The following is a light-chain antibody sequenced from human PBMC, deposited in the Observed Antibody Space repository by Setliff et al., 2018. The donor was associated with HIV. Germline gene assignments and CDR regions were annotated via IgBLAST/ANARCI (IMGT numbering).Light chain of an antibody. CDR1: SSDVGGYNY. Sequence: QSVLTQPASVSGSPGQSITISCTGTSSDVGGYNYVSWYQHHPGKAPKLMIYDVSNRPSGVSNHFSGSKSGNTASLTISGLQAEDEADYYCSSYAITNTLPFGSGTKVTVL. CDR2: DVS. J-gene: IGLJ1*01. V-gene: IGLV2-14*01. CDR3: SSYAITNTLP.